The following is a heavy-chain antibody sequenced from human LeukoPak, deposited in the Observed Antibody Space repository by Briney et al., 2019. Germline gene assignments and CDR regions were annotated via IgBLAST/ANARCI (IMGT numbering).Heavy chain of an antibody. CDR2: ISSIGSTI. V-gene: IGHV3-11*01. Sequence: GGSLRLSCAPSGFSFSDYYMSWIRQAPGGGVGWVSYISSIGSTIYYADSVKGRFSISRDNAKNSLYLQMNSLRAEDTAVYYCARAYCGGDCYADYWGQGTLVTVSS. CDR1: GFSFSDYY. D-gene: IGHD2-21*02. J-gene: IGHJ4*02. CDR3: ARAYCGGDCYADY.